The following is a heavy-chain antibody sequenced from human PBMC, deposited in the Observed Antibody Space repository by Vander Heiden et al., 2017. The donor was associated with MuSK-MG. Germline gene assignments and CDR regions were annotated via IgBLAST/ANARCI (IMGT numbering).Heavy chain of an antibody. CDR2: ISGSGGST. J-gene: IGHJ4*02. V-gene: IGHV3-23*01. D-gene: IGHD5-18*01. Sequence: EVQLLESGGGLVQPGGSLRLSCAASGFTFSSSAMSLVRQAPGKGLEWVSAISGSGGSTYYADSVKGRFTISRDNSKNTLYLQMNSLRAEDTAVYYCAKDPWIQLWLLGPVWDYWGQGTLVTVSS. CDR3: AKDPWIQLWLLGPVWDY. CDR1: GFTFSSSA.